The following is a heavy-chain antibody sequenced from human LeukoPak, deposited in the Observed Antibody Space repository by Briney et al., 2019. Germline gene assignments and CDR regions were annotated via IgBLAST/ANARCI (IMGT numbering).Heavy chain of an antibody. J-gene: IGHJ5*02. D-gene: IGHD3-10*01. V-gene: IGHV1-46*01. CDR2: INPSGGST. CDR1: GYTFTRYD. CDR3: ATSFRAVNWFDP. Sequence: GASVKVSCKASGYTFTRYDMNWVRQDPGQGLEWMGIINPSGGSTNYAQKFQGRVTMTRDTSTSTIYMEVSSLRSEDTAVYYCATSFRAVNWFDPWGQGTLVTVSS.